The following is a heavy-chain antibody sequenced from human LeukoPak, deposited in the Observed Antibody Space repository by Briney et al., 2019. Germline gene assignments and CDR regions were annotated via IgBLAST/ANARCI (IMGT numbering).Heavy chain of an antibody. J-gene: IGHJ4*02. V-gene: IGHV3-30*04. Sequence: GGSLRLSCAASGFTFSSYALHWVRQAPGKGLEWVALISYDGSNKYYADSVKGRFTISRDDSKNTLYLQMNSLRAEDTAVYYCARVGGYSGYAQSWGQGILATVSS. D-gene: IGHD5-12*01. CDR1: GFTFSSYA. CDR3: ARVGGYSGYAQS. CDR2: ISYDGSNK.